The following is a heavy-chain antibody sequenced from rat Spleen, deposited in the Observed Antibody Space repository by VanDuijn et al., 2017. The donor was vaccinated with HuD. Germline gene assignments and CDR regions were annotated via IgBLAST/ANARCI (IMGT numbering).Heavy chain of an antibody. V-gene: IGHV5-25*01. D-gene: IGHD1-12*02. CDR1: GFTFSNYD. CDR3: VRRYYDGSYWYFDF. CDR2: ISTSGGST. Sequence: EVQLVESGGGLVQPGRSLKLSCAASGFTFSNYDMAWVRQAPTKGLEWVASISTSGGSTYYRDSVKGRFTVSRDNAKSTLYLQMDSLRSEDTATYYCVRRYYDGSYWYFDFWGPGTMVTVSS. J-gene: IGHJ1*01.